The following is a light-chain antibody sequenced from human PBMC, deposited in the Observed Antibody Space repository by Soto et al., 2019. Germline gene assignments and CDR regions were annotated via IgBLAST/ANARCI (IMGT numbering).Light chain of an antibody. V-gene: IGKV3-15*01. Sequence: EIVMTQSPATLSVSPGERATLSCRASQSVSSDLAWYQQKPGQAPRLLIYGASTRATGIPARFSGSGSGTEFTLTISSLRPEDFAVYYCQQRSKWPITFGQGTRLEIK. CDR3: QQRSKWPIT. CDR1: QSVSSD. CDR2: GAS. J-gene: IGKJ5*01.